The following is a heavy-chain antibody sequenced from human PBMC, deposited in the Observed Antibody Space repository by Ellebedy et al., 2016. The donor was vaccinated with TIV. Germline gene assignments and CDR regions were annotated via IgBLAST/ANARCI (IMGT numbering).Heavy chain of an antibody. CDR2: ISAYNGNT. J-gene: IGHJ4*02. CDR1: GYTFTSYG. D-gene: IGHD6-13*01. CDR3: ARVEYSSSWQEAFDY. V-gene: IGHV1-18*01. Sequence: ASVKVSXXASGYTFTSYGISWVRQAPGQGLEWMGWISAYNGNTNYAQKLQGRVTMTTDTSTSTAYMELRSLRSDDTAVYYCARVEYSSSWQEAFDYWGQGTLVTVSS.